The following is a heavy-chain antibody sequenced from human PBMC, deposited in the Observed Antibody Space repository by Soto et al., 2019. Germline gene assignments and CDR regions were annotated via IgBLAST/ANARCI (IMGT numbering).Heavy chain of an antibody. CDR3: ARTTYYDFWSGYYKSQYYYYGMDV. CDR2: IYPGDSDT. J-gene: IGHJ6*02. CDR1: GYSFTCYW. V-gene: IGHV5-51*01. Sequence: GESLKISCKGSGYSFTCYWIGWVRQMPGKGLEWMGIIYPGDSDTRYSPSFQGQVTISADKSISTAYLQWSSLKASDTAMYYCARTTYYDFWSGYYKSQYYYYGMDVWGQGTTVTVSS. D-gene: IGHD3-3*01.